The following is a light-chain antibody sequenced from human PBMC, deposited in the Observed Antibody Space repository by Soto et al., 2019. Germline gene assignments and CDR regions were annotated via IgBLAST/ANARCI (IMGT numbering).Light chain of an antibody. Sequence: QSVLTQPASVSGSPGQSITISCTGTSSDVGGYNYVSWYQQHPGKAPKLMIYDVSNRPSGVSNRFSGSKSGNTASLTISGLQAEDEADYYCSSYTSSSTPLYVLGTGTRSPS. J-gene: IGLJ1*01. V-gene: IGLV2-14*01. CDR2: DVS. CDR3: SSYTSSSTPLYV. CDR1: SSDVGGYNY.